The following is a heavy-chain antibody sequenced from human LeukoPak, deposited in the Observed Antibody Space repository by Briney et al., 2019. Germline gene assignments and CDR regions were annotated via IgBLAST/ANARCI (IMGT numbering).Heavy chain of an antibody. Sequence: SETLSLTCTVSGGSISSYYWSWIRQPAGKGLEWIGRIYTSGSTNYNPSLKSRVTMSVDTSKNQFSLKLSSVTAADTAVYYCARVGSYHGSGNTDTEYYYYYGMDVWGQGTTVTVSS. V-gene: IGHV4-4*07. CDR3: ARVGSYHGSGNTDTEYYYYYGMDV. D-gene: IGHD3-10*01. J-gene: IGHJ6*02. CDR1: GGSISSYY. CDR2: IYTSGST.